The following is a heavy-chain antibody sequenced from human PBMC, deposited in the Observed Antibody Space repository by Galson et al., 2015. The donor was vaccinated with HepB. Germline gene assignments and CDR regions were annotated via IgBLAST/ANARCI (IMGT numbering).Heavy chain of an antibody. CDR1: GYTFTGYY. V-gene: IGHV1-2*02. CDR3: ARGKVLEDFASPFDP. J-gene: IGHJ5*02. Sequence: SVKVSCKASGYTFTGYYMHCVRQAPGQGLEWMGWINPDSGGTNSPQKFRGRVTMTRDTSINTAYMEVTRLTSDDTAVYYCARGKVLEDFASPFDPWGQGTLVTVSS. CDR2: INPDSGGT.